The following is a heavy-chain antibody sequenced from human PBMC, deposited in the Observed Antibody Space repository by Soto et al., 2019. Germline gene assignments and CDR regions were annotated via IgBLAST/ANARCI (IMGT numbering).Heavy chain of an antibody. Sequence: QVQLLQSGAEVKKPGASVKVSCKASGYTFTSYGMHWVRQAPGQRLEWMGWINAGNGNTKYSQKFQGRVTITRDTSATTTYMELSSLRSEDTAVYYCARGGSGGSCYFDYWGQGTLVTVSS. CDR2: INAGNGNT. V-gene: IGHV1-3*01. CDR1: GYTFTSYG. CDR3: ARGGSGGSCYFDY. J-gene: IGHJ4*02. D-gene: IGHD2-15*01.